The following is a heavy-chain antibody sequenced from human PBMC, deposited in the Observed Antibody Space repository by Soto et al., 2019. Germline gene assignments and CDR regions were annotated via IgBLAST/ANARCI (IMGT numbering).Heavy chain of an antibody. CDR1: GFTFSNAW. CDR3: TTDPVTMIVVVLYSG. CDR2: IKSKTDGGTT. Sequence: GGYLRLSCAASGFTFSNAWMNWVRQAPGKGLEWVGRIKSKTDGGTTDYAAPVKGRFTISRDDSKNTLYLQMNSLKTEDTAVYYCTTDPVTMIVVVLYSGWGQGTLVPVSS. V-gene: IGHV3-15*07. D-gene: IGHD3-22*01. J-gene: IGHJ4*02.